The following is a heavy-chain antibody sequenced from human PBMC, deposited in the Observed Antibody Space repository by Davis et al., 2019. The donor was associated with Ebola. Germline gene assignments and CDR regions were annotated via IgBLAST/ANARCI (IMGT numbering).Heavy chain of an antibody. V-gene: IGHV3-23*01. D-gene: IGHD2-15*01. CDR2: TTRSGGST. J-gene: IGHJ4*02. CDR3: AKDSVVVAPSTH. Sequence: GESLKISCAASGFTFNLYAMSWVRQAPGKGLEWVSATTRSGGSTYYADSVKGRFTISRDNSRNTLYLQMNSLRAEDTALYYCAKDSVVVAPSTHWGQGTLVTVSS. CDR1: GFTFNLYA.